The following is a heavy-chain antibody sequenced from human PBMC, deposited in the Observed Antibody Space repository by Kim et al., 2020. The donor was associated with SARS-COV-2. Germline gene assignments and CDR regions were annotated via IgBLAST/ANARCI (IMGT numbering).Heavy chain of an antibody. CDR3: AKRIEPVVAVIDC. V-gene: IGHV3-23*01. Sequence: GGSLRLSCAASGFTFSNYAMSWVRQAPGKGLEWVSTFSGSGSNTYYADSVKGRFTISRDNSKNTLYLQMNSLRAEDTAVYYCAKRIEPVVAVIDCWGQGSPVTVSS. CDR1: GFTFSNYA. D-gene: IGHD2-15*01. CDR2: FSGSGSNT. J-gene: IGHJ4*01.